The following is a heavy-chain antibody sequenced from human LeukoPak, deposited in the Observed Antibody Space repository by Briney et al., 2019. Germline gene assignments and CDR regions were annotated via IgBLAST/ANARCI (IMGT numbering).Heavy chain of an antibody. D-gene: IGHD3-10*01. CDR1: GYSISSGYY. V-gene: IGHV4-38-2*02. CDR2: IYHSGST. J-gene: IGHJ5*02. CDR3: ARDQRVRGVNWFDP. Sequence: PSKTLSLTCAVSGYSISSGYYGGWNRQPPGKGLEWIGSIYHSGSTYYNPSLKSRVTISVDTSKNQFSLKLSSVTAADTAVYYCARDQRVRGVNWFDPWGQGTLVAVSS.